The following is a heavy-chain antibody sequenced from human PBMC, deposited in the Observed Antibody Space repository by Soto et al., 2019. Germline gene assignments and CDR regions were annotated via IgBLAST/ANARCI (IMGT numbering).Heavy chain of an antibody. Sequence: QVQLVQSGAEVKNPGSSVKVSCKASGGTLSDYAVSWVRQARGQGLEWMGGIMPTVDSANYAQKFQGRLTITADESTSTANMELSSLTSDATAIYYCAVAAVREILTEQSSGMAVWGQGTTVTVSS. V-gene: IGHV1-69*01. D-gene: IGHD3-10*01. CDR2: IMPTVDSA. CDR3: AVAAVREILTEQSSGMAV. J-gene: IGHJ6*02. CDR1: GGTLSDYA.